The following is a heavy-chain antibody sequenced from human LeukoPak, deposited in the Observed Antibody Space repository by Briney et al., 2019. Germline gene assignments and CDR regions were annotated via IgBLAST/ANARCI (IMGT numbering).Heavy chain of an antibody. CDR1: GYTFTNYY. V-gene: IGHV1-46*01. J-gene: IGHJ4*02. Sequence: ASVKVSCKASGYTFTNYYLHWVRQAPGQGLEWMGVINPGGGSTSYAQMFQGRVTMTRDTSTSTVYMELSSLRSEDTAVYYCARVGILQTFDYWGQGTLVTVSS. CDR2: INPGGGST. D-gene: IGHD1-14*01. CDR3: ARVGILQTFDY.